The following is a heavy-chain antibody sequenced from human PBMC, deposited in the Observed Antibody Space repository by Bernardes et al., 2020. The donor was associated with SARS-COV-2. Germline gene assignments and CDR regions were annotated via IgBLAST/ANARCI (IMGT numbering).Heavy chain of an antibody. D-gene: IGHD3-22*01. Sequence: SETLSLTCTVSGGSISSGGYYWSWIRHHPGKGLEWIGYIYYSGNTFYNPSLKSRVTISVDRSKNQFSLRLSSVTAADTAVYYCARYTYYSDSSGYYLDMWGQGTMVTVSS. V-gene: IGHV4-31*03. J-gene: IGHJ3*02. CDR3: ARYTYYSDSSGYYLDM. CDR1: GGSISSGGYY. CDR2: IYYSGNT.